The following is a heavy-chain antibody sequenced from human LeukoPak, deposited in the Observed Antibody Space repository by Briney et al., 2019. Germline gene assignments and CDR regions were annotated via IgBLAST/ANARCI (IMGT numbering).Heavy chain of an antibody. D-gene: IGHD1-1*01. CDR3: ARDGSDGVGY. CDR1: GFTFSSYS. J-gene: IGHJ4*02. Sequence: PGGSLRLSCAASGFTFSSYSMNWVRQAPGKGLEWVSYISSSSSTIYYADSVKGRFTISRDNAKNSLYLQMNSLRAEDTAVYYCARDGSDGVGYWGQGTLVTVSS. CDR2: ISSSSSTI. V-gene: IGHV3-48*01.